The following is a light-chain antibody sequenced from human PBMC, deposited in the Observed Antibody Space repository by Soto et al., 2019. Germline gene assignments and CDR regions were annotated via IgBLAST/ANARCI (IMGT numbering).Light chain of an antibody. CDR2: GAF. CDR3: QQRNIWPPVT. CDR1: QSVSSSY. Sequence: EIVMTQSPATLSVSPGERATLSCRASQSVSSSYLAWYQQKPGQPPRLLIYGAFNRAAGIPARFSGSGSGTDFTLTISSLEPEDSAVYYCQQRNIWPPVTFGQGTRLEIK. J-gene: IGKJ5*01. V-gene: IGKV3D-20*02.